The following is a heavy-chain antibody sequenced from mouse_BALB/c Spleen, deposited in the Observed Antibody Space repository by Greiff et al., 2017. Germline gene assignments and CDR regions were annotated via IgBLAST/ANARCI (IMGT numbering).Heavy chain of an antibody. CDR3: ASFYGNYVYYYAMDY. CDR2: ISSGGST. CDR1: GFTFSSYA. J-gene: IGHJ4*01. V-gene: IGHV5-6-5*01. Sequence: EVMLVESGGGLVKPGGSLKLSCAASGFTFSSYAMSWVRQTPEKRLEWVASISSGGSTYYPDSVKGRFTISRDNARNILYLQMSSLRSEDTAMYYCASFYGNYVYYYAMDYWGQGTSVTVSS. D-gene: IGHD2-1*01.